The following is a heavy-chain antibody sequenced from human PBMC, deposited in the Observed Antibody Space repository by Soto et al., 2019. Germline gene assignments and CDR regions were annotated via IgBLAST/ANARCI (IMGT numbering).Heavy chain of an antibody. Sequence: SGPTLVNPTQTLTLTCTFSGFSVTTGGVSVGWIRQPPGKALEWLALIDWDDDKFYSTSLKTRLTISKDTSKNQVVLTMTNMDPVDTATYYCALRRSDAFDIWGQGTMVTVSS. J-gene: IGHJ3*02. CDR3: ALRRSDAFDI. CDR2: IDWDDDK. CDR1: GFSVTTGGVS. V-gene: IGHV2-70*12.